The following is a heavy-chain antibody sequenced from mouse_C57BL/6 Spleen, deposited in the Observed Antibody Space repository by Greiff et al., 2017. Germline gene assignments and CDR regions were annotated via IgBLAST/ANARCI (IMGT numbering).Heavy chain of an antibody. CDR1: GYSITSGYY. CDR2: ISYDGSN. CDR3: SRSTTVGAHFDY. J-gene: IGHJ2*01. D-gene: IGHD1-1*01. V-gene: IGHV3-6*01. Sequence: EVQLVESGPGLVKPSQSLSLTCSVTGYSITSGYYWNWIRQFPGNKLEWMGYISYDGSNNYNPSLKNRISITRDTSKNQFFLKLNSVTTEDTATYYCSRSTTVGAHFDYWGQGTTLTVSS.